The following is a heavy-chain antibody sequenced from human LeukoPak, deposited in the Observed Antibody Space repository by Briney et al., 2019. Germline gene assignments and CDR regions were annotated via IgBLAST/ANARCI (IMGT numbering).Heavy chain of an antibody. D-gene: IGHD2-15*01. CDR1: GGSISSGGYS. J-gene: IGHJ6*02. CDR3: AFGPYCSGGSCVGYYYYGMDV. V-gene: IGHV4-30-4*07. Sequence: SQTLSLTCAVSGGSISSGGYSWSWIRHPPGKGLGWIGYIYCSGSTNYNPSLKSRVTISVDTSKNQFSLKLSSVTAADTAVYYCAFGPYCSGGSCVGYYYYGMDVWGQGTTVTVSS. CDR2: IYCSGST.